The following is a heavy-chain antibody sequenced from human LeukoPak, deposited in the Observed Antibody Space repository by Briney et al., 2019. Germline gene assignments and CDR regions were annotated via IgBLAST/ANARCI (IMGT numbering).Heavy chain of an antibody. CDR3: ARGFSEEGWFDP. J-gene: IGHJ5*02. Sequence: SETLSLTCTVSGGSMSSFYWSWIRQPLGKGLEWIGYMYYRGRTNYNPSLKSRATISVDASKNQISLNLTSVTAADTAVYYCARGFSEEGWFDPWGPGTLVTVS. CDR2: MYYRGRT. CDR1: GGSMSSFY. V-gene: IGHV4-59*01.